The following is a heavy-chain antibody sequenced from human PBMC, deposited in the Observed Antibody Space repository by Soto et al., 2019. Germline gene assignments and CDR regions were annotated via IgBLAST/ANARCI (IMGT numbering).Heavy chain of an antibody. CDR3: ARDYRYCSSTSCYENWFDP. CDR1: GGSISSGGYY. CDR2: IYYSGST. J-gene: IGHJ5*02. V-gene: IGHV4-31*03. Sequence: SETLSLTCTVSGGSISSGGYYWSWIRQHPGKGLEWIGYIYYSGSTYYNPSLKSRVTISVDTSKNQFSLKLSSGTAADTAVYYCARDYRYCSSTSCYENWFDPWGQGTLVTVSS. D-gene: IGHD2-2*01.